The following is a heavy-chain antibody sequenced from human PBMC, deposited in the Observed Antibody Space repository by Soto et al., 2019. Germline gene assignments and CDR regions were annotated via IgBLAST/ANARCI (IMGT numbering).Heavy chain of an antibody. CDR1: GYTFTSYY. CDR3: ARDWAAAGDYYYYGMDV. Sequence: ASVKVSCKASGYTFTSYYMHWVRQAPGQGLEWMGIINPSGGSTSYAQKFQGRVTMTRDTSTSTVYMELSSLRSEDTAVYYCARDWAAAGDYYYYGMDVWGKGTTVTVSS. V-gene: IGHV1-46*01. D-gene: IGHD6-13*01. CDR2: INPSGGST. J-gene: IGHJ6*04.